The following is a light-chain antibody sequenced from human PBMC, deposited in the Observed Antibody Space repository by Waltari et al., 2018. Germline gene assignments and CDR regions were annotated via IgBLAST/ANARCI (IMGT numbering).Light chain of an antibody. CDR3: QSADGAGVRF. Sequence: SHELTQPPSVSVSPGQTARITCSGDILRNQYAYWYQQRPGQAPVVVIYKDNERPSGILGRFPGPSLGTTVTLTISGVQPEDEADYYCQSADGAGVRFFGGGTKVTVL. CDR2: KDN. J-gene: IGLJ2*01. V-gene: IGLV3-25*03. CDR1: ILRNQY.